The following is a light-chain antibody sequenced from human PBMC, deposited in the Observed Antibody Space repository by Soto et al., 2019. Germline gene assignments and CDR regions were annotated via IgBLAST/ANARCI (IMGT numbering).Light chain of an antibody. V-gene: IGLV2-14*03. Sequence: QSAQSQPASVSGSPGQSITISCTGTSSDVGGYNFVSWYQQHPGKAPKLMIYDVTNRPSGVSNRFSGSKSGNTASLTISGLQAEDEADYYCSSYTTTSTLVFGTGTKLTVL. J-gene: IGLJ1*01. CDR2: DVT. CDR3: SSYTTTSTLV. CDR1: SSDVGGYNF.